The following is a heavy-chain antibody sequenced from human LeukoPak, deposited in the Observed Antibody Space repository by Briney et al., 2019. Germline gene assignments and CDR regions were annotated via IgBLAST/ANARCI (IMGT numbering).Heavy chain of an antibody. J-gene: IGHJ6*02. Sequence: SVKVSCKASGGTFSSYAISWVRQAPGQGLEWMGGIIPIFGTANYAQKFQGRVTITADESTSTAYMELSSLRSEDTAVYYCARDLGITMVRGVQPPVGSYYYYGMDVRGQGTTVTVSS. CDR3: ARDLGITMVRGVQPPVGSYYYYGMDV. D-gene: IGHD3-10*01. CDR2: IIPIFGTA. CDR1: GGTFSSYA. V-gene: IGHV1-69*01.